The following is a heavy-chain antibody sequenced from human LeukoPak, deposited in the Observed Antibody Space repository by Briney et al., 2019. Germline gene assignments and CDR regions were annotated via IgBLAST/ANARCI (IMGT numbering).Heavy chain of an antibody. D-gene: IGHD6-19*01. CDR1: GGTFSSYA. Sequence: ASVKVSCKASGGTFSSYAISWVRQAPGQGLEWMGWISAYNGNTNYAQKLQGRVTMTTDTSASTAYMELRSLRSDDTAVYYCAREDSSGCFDYWGQGTLVTVSS. CDR2: ISAYNGNT. J-gene: IGHJ4*02. V-gene: IGHV1-18*01. CDR3: AREDSSGCFDY.